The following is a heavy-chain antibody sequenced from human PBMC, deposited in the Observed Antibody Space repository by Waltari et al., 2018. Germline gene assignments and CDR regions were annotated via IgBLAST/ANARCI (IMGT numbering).Heavy chain of an antibody. V-gene: IGHV3-74*01. Sequence: EVQLEQSGGGLVQPGGSLRLSCVASGFTFSSYWVNWFREAPGKGLGWVYKIKNDGGTTQYADAVRGRFTISRDNAKNTLFRQMDSLRVEDTAVYFCAKDVHWGASDYWGQGTLVTVSS. CDR2: IKNDGGTT. D-gene: IGHD7-27*01. CDR3: AKDVHWGASDY. CDR1: GFTFSSYW. J-gene: IGHJ4*02.